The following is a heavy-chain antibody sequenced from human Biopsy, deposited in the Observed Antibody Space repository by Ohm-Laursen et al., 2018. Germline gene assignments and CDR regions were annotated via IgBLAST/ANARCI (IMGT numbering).Heavy chain of an antibody. J-gene: IGHJ6*02. CDR1: GFTLNKHG. V-gene: IGHV3-33*01. D-gene: IGHD2-15*01. CDR3: ARDVEGFYSHAMDV. Sequence: SLRLSCAASGFTLNKHGMHWVRQAPGKGLEWVAVIWFDETNKHYADSVKGRFTISRDNAKSSLFLQMNSLRAEDTAVYYCARDVEGFYSHAMDVWGQGTTVTVSS. CDR2: IWFDETNK.